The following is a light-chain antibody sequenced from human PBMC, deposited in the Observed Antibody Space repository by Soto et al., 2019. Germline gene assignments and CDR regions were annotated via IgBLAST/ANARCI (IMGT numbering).Light chain of an antibody. V-gene: IGKV3-15*01. Sequence: EIVLTQSPGNLSLSPVERATLSCRASQSVSSNLAWYQQKPGQAPRLLIYGASTRATGIPARFSGSGSGTEFTLTISSLQSEGFAVYYCQQYNNWPRTFGQGTKVDIK. CDR2: GAS. J-gene: IGKJ1*01. CDR1: QSVSSN. CDR3: QQYNNWPRT.